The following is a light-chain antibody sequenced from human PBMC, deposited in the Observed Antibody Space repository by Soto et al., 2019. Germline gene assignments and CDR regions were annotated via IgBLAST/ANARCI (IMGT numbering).Light chain of an antibody. J-gene: IGKJ5*01. Sequence: DIQMTQSPSSLSASVGDRVTITCRASEDIRNYLAWYQQKPGKVPKLLIYGASSLQSGVPSRFSGSGSGTEFTLTISSLQSEDFEIYYCQQYNNWPITFGQGTRLEIK. CDR2: GAS. V-gene: IGKV1-27*01. CDR1: EDIRNY. CDR3: QQYNNWPIT.